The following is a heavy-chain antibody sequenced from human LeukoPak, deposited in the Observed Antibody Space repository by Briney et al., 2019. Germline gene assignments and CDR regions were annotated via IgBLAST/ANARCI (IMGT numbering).Heavy chain of an antibody. CDR3: ARDQTLVGVSGGDY. Sequence: GGTLRLSCAASGFTFSNYWMSWVRQAPGKGLEWVANIKQDGSEKHYVDSVKGRFTISRDNAKNSLYLQMNSLRAEDTAVYYCARDQTLVGVSGGDYWGQGTLVTVSS. D-gene: IGHD1-26*01. J-gene: IGHJ4*02. CDR1: GFTFSNYW. CDR2: IKQDGSEK. V-gene: IGHV3-7*01.